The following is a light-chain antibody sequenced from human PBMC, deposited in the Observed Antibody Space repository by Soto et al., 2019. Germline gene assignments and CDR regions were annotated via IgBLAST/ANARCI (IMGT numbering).Light chain of an antibody. CDR1: SSDVGGCYY. J-gene: IGLJ7*01. CDR3: HSYATSRSLSV. Sequence: QSALTQPASVFGSPGQWITLSCTGTSSDVGGCYYVPWYQQHPGKAPKLLIYEVSNRPSGVSDRFSGSKSGNTASLTITGLQAEDEADYYCHSYATSRSLSVFGGGTQLTVL. CDR2: EVS. V-gene: IGLV2-14*01.